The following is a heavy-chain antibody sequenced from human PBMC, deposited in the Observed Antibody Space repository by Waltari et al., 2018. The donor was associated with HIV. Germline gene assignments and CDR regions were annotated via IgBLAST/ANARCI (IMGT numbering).Heavy chain of an antibody. CDR3: TTEGLYCSGGTCYSRFDP. V-gene: IGHV1-24*01. D-gene: IGHD2-15*01. CDR1: GYTLSELS. J-gene: IGHJ5*02. CDR2: FDPEQGKT. Sequence: QVPLVQSGAEVKKPGASVKVSCKVSGYTLSELSMHWVRQAPGKGVEWMGGFDPEQGKTIYAQNFQGRVTMTEDAATDTAYMELSSLRSEDTAVYYCTTEGLYCSGGTCYSRFDPWGQGTLVTVSS.